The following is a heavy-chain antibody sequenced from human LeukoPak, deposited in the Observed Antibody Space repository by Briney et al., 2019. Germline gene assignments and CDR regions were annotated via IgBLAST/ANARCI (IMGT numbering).Heavy chain of an antibody. V-gene: IGHV4-39*07. CDR1: GDSISTSNSY. CDR3: ARRRRYFDWSSYYYYYMDV. J-gene: IGHJ6*03. Sequence: SETLSLTCSVSGDSISTSNSYWGWLRQPPGKGLEWIGEINHSGSTNYNPSHKSRVTISVDTSKNQFSLKLSSVTAADTAVYYCARRRRYFDWSSYYYYYMDVWGKGTTVTISS. D-gene: IGHD3-9*01. CDR2: INHSGST.